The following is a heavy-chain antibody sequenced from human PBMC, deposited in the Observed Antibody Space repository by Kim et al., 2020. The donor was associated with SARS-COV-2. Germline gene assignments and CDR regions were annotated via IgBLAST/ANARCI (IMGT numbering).Heavy chain of an antibody. CDR3: AKVTTITAPFYDY. Sequence: GGSLRLSCAASGFTFSSYALSWVRQAPGKGLEWVSGISASGGDTYYVDSVQGRFTISRDNSKNALNLEMNSLRAEDTAVYYCAKVTTITAPFYDYWGQGTLVTVSS. CDR1: GFTFSSYA. CDR2: ISASGGDT. D-gene: IGHD4-4*01. V-gene: IGHV3-23*01. J-gene: IGHJ4*02.